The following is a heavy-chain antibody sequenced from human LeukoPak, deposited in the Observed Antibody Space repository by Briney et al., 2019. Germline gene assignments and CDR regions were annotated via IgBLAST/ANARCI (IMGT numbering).Heavy chain of an antibody. J-gene: IGHJ4*02. CDR2: IYHSGST. CDR3: AREPKDSSSWYYFDY. CDR1: GGSISSSNW. V-gene: IGHV4-4*02. D-gene: IGHD6-13*01. Sequence: PSGTLSLTCAVSGGSISSSNWWSWVRQPPGKGLEWIGEIYHSGSTNYNPSLESRVTISVDKSKNQFSLKLSSVTAADTAVYYCAREPKDSSSWYYFDYWGQGTLVTVSS.